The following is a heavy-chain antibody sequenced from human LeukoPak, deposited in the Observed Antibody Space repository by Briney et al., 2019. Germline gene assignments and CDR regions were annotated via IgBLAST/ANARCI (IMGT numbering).Heavy chain of an antibody. CDR1: GGSFSGYY. CDR3: ARGTAAADY. V-gene: IGHV4-34*01. Sequence: SETLSLTCAVYGGSFSGYYWSWIRQPPGKGLEWIGEINHSGSTNYNPSLKSRVTMSVDTSKNQFSLKLSSVTAADTAVYYCARGTAAADYWGQGTLVTVSS. CDR2: INHSGST. D-gene: IGHD6-13*01. J-gene: IGHJ4*02.